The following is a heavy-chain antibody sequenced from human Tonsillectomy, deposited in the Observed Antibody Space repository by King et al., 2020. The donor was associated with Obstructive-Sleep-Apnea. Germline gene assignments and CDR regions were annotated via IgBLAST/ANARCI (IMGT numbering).Heavy chain of an antibody. CDR2: ISYDGSNK. J-gene: IGHJ4*02. D-gene: IGHD2-15*01. Sequence: VQLVESGGGAVQPGRSLRLSCAASGFTFSSYAMHWVRQAPGKGLEWVAVISYDGSNKYYADSVKGRFTISRDNAKNTLYLQMNSLRAEDTAVYYCARDVGYCSGGSCSENFDYWGQGTLVTVSS. CDR3: ARDVGYCSGGSCSENFDY. CDR1: GFTFSSYA. V-gene: IGHV3-30-3*01.